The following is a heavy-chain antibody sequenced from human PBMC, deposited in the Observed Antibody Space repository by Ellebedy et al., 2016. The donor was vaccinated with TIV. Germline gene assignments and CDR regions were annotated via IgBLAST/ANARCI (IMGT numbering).Heavy chain of an antibody. CDR1: GGSFSGYY. Sequence: MPSETLSLTCAVYGGSFSGYYWSWIRQPPGKGLEWIGEINHSGSTNYNPSLKSRVTISVDTSKTQFSLKLSSVTAADTAVYYCASESNSGYFDYWGQGILVTVSS. CDR2: INHSGST. CDR3: ASESNSGYFDY. D-gene: IGHD4-11*01. J-gene: IGHJ4*02. V-gene: IGHV4-34*01.